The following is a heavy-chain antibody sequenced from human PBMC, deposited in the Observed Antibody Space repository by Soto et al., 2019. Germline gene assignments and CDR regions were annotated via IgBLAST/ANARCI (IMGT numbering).Heavy chain of an antibody. D-gene: IGHD3-22*01. V-gene: IGHV3-74*01. J-gene: IGHJ3*02. CDR2: IDSGGSRI. Sequence: PGGSLRLSCVASGFTFSNYWMHWVRQAPGKGLVWVSRIDSGGSRINYADFVKGRFTISRDNAKNTLYLQMNSLRAEDTAVYYCAREPFGYYYDSTGDDDDAFDIWGQGTMVTVSS. CDR1: GFTFSNYW. CDR3: AREPFGYYYDSTGDDDDAFDI.